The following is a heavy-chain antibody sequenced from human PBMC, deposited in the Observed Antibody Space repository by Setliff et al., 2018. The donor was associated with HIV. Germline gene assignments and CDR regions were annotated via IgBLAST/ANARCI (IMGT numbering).Heavy chain of an antibody. J-gene: IGHJ4*02. CDR3: ARGWDYGVRKPED. D-gene: IGHD3-10*01. V-gene: IGHV1-3*01. Sequence: ASVKVSCKASGYTFTSYALHWVRQAPGQRLEWMGWVNADNGNTKYSEKFQGRVTITRDTAASTVYMELRGLTYGDTAVYFCARGWDYGVRKPEDWGQGTLVTVSS. CDR2: VNADNGNT. CDR1: GYTFTSYA.